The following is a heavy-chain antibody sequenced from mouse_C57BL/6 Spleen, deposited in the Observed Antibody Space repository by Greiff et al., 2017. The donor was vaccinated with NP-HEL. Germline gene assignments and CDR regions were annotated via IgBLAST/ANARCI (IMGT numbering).Heavy chain of an antibody. CDR3: AVYDYGSSPFAY. CDR2: IDPSDSYT. D-gene: IGHD1-1*01. V-gene: IGHV1-69*01. CDR1: GYTFTSYW. J-gene: IGHJ3*01. Sequence: VQLQQSGAELVMPGASVKLSCKASGYTFTSYWMHWVKQRPGQGLEWIGEIDPSDSYTNYNQKFKGKSTLTVDKSSSTAYMQLSSLTSEDSAVYYCAVYDYGSSPFAYWGQGTLVTVSA.